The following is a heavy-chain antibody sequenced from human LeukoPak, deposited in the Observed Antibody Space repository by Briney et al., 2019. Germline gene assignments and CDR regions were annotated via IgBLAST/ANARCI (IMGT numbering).Heavy chain of an antibody. CDR2: IWYDGSNK. D-gene: IGHD2-8*01. J-gene: IGHJ4*02. Sequence: GRSLRLSCAASGFTFSSYGMHWIRQAPGKGLEWVAVIWYDGSNKYYADSVKGRFTISRDNSKNTLYLQMNSLRAEDTAVYYCAREGCTNGVCYDFDYWGQGTLVTVSS. CDR3: AREGCTNGVCYDFDY. V-gene: IGHV3-33*01. CDR1: GFTFSSYG.